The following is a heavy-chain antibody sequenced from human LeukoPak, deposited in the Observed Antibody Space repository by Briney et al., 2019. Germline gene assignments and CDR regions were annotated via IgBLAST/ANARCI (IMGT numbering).Heavy chain of an antibody. CDR1: GFTFSNYR. J-gene: IGHJ6*03. D-gene: IGHD1-26*01. V-gene: IGHV3-21*06. CDR3: ARDPYSGNYGAYYYYYMDV. Sequence: PGGSLRLSCAASGFTFSNYRMNWVRQAPGKGLEWVSSISSSSSYIYYADSVKGRFTISRDNAKNSLYLQMDSLRVEDTAVYYCARDPYSGNYGAYYYYYMDVWGKGTTVTISS. CDR2: ISSSSSYI.